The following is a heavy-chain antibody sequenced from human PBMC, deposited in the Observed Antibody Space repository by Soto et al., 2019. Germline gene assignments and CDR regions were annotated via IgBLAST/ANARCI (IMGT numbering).Heavy chain of an antibody. D-gene: IGHD3-3*01. J-gene: IGHJ3*02. Sequence: SETLSLTCTVSGGSISSYYWSWIRQPPGKGLEWIGYIYYSGSTNYNPSLKSRVTISVDTSKNQFSLKLSSVTAADTAVYYCARLLFTKATIFGVVTFAFDIWGQGTMVTVSS. CDR2: IYYSGST. CDR1: GGSISSYY. V-gene: IGHV4-59*08. CDR3: ARLLFTKATIFGVVTFAFDI.